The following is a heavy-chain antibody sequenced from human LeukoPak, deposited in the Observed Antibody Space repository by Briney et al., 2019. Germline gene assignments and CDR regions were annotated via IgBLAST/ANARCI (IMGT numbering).Heavy chain of an antibody. CDR3: ARDDALGDNALGI. Sequence: GGSLRLSCAASGFTFSSYGMHWVRQAPGKGLEWVAVILNDGSQEKYADSVKGRFTISRDNSKNTLFLQMNSLRAEDTAVYYCARDDALGDNALGIWGQGTMVTVS. J-gene: IGHJ3*02. V-gene: IGHV3-33*01. CDR2: ILNDGSQE. CDR1: GFTFSSYG. D-gene: IGHD3-16*01.